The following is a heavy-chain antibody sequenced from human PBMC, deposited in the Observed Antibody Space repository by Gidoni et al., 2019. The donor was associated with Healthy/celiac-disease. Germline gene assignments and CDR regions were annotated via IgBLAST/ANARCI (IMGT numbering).Heavy chain of an antibody. CDR3: AKDMDYYDSSGPTEYYFDY. V-gene: IGHV3-23*04. J-gene: IGHJ4*02. CDR1: GFTFSSYA. D-gene: IGHD3-22*01. Sequence: EVQLVESGGGLVQPGGSLRLSCAASGFTFSSYAMSWVRQAPGKGLEWVSAISGSGGSTYYADSVKGRFTISRDNSKNTLYLQMNSLRAEDTAVYYCAKDMDYYDSSGPTEYYFDYWGQGTLVTVSS. CDR2: ISGSGGST.